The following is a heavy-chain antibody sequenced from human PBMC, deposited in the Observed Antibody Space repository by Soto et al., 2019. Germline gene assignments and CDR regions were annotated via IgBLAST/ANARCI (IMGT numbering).Heavy chain of an antibody. Sequence: QVQLVQSGAEVKKPGSSVKVSCKASGGTFSSYAISWVRQAPGQGLEWMGGIIPIFGTANYAQKFQGRVTITADESTSKAYMELSSLRSEDTAVYYCARVYCSSTSCYTGTAYYYYGMDVWGQGTTVTVSS. CDR2: IIPIFGTA. J-gene: IGHJ6*02. CDR1: GGTFSSYA. D-gene: IGHD2-2*02. V-gene: IGHV1-69*01. CDR3: ARVYCSSTSCYTGTAYYYYGMDV.